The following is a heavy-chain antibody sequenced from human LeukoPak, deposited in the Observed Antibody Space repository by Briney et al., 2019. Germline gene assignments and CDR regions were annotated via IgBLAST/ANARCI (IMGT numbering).Heavy chain of an antibody. D-gene: IGHD5-18*01. CDR2: INHSGST. CDR3: ARGRYSYGYSYYYGMDV. V-gene: IGHV4-34*01. CDR1: GGSFSGYY. J-gene: IGHJ6*02. Sequence: SETLSLTCAVYGGSFSGYYWSWIRQPPGKGLEWIGEINHSGSTNYNPSLKSRVTISVGTSKNQFSLKLSSVTAADTAVYYCARGRYSYGYSYYYGMDVWGQGTTVTVSS.